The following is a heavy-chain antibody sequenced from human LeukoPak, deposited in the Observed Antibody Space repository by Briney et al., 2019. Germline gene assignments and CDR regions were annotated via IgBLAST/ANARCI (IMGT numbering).Heavy chain of an antibody. Sequence: SETLSLTCTVSGGSISSYYWSWIRQPPGKGLEWIGYIYYSGSTNYNPSLKSRVTISVDTSKNQFSLKLSSVTAADTAVYYCAREYHGAANASDIWGQGTMVTVSS. J-gene: IGHJ3*02. D-gene: IGHD2-15*01. CDR1: GGSISSYY. V-gene: IGHV4-59*01. CDR2: IYYSGST. CDR3: AREYHGAANASDI.